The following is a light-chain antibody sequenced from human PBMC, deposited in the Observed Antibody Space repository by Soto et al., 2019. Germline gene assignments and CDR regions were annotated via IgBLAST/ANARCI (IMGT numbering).Light chain of an antibody. CDR3: QQRSNWQLT. Sequence: EIVLTQSPATLSLSPGERATLSCRASQSVSSYLAWYQQKPGQAPRLLIYDASNRATGIPARFSGSGSGTGFTLTISSLEPEDFAVYYCQQRSNWQLTFGGGTKVEIK. CDR2: DAS. CDR1: QSVSSY. V-gene: IGKV3-11*01. J-gene: IGKJ4*01.